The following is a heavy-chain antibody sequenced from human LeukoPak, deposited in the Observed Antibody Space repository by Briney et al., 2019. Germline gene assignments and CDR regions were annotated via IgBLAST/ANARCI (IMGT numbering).Heavy chain of an antibody. Sequence: ASVKVSCKASGYTFTSYDINWVRQATGQGLEWMGWMNPNSGNTGYAQKFQGRVTMTRNTSISTAYMELSSLRSEDTAVYYCARSTLSAIFGVVIDRRFDYWGQGTLVSVSS. J-gene: IGHJ4*02. CDR3: ARSTLSAIFGVVIDRRFDY. D-gene: IGHD3-3*01. CDR2: MNPNSGNT. V-gene: IGHV1-8*01. CDR1: GYTFTSYD.